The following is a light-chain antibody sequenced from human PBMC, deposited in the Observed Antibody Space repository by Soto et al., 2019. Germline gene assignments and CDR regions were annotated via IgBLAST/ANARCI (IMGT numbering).Light chain of an antibody. CDR1: RTFSGN. J-gene: IGKJ2*01. CDR3: QQSYSIPYT. Sequence: DIQMTKSPSPLSASVGAGVSTPARAGRTFSGNLNWYQQKPGKAPKLLIYTASSLQNGVPSRFSGSGSGTDFTLTISSLQPEDFTTYYCQQSYSIPYTFGQGTRLEIK. CDR2: TAS. V-gene: IGKV1-39*01.